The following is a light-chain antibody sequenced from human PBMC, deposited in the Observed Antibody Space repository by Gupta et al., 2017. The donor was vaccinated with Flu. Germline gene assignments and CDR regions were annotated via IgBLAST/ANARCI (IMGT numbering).Light chain of an antibody. CDR3: QQSHSSPVT. CDR1: QDIRSH. Sequence: PSFKSASVGDRATITCWTSQDIRSHLAWYQEKPDEAPNLLMFSASTLETGVPSRFSGSGSGTEFTLTITSLQPEDIAVYYCQQSHSSPVTFGEGTRVELK. J-gene: IGKJ4*02. V-gene: IGKV1-9*01. CDR2: SAS.